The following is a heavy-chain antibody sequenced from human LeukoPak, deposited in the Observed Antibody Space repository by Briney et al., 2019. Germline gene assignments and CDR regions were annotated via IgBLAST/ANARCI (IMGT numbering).Heavy chain of an antibody. CDR1: GGSFSGYY. Sequence: SETLSLTCAVYGGSFSGYYWSWIRQPPGKGLEWIGEINHSGSTNYNPSLKSRVTISVDTSKNQFSLKLSSVTAADTAVYYCARGAAYYYGSGSYFPFDYWGQGTLVTVSS. CDR2: INHSGST. V-gene: IGHV4-34*01. J-gene: IGHJ4*02. CDR3: ARGAAYYYGSGSYFPFDY. D-gene: IGHD3-10*01.